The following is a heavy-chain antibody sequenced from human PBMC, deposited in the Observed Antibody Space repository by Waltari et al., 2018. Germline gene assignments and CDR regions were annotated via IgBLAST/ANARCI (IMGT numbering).Heavy chain of an antibody. J-gene: IGHJ4*02. D-gene: IGHD2-15*01. V-gene: IGHV1-69*04. CDR1: GGPFSSYA. CDR3: ARVGCSGGSCYFDY. Sequence: QVQLVQSGAEVKKPGSSVKVSCKASGGPFSSYALSWVRQAPGQGLEWMGRIIPNLGIANYAQKFQGRVTITADKSTSTAYMELSSLRSEDTAVYYCARVGCSGGSCYFDYWGQGTLVTVSS. CDR2: IIPNLGIA.